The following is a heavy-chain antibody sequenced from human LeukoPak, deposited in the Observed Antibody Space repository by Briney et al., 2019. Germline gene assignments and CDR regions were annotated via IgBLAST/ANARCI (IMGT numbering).Heavy chain of an antibody. CDR1: GYSFTSYW. J-gene: IGHJ3*02. CDR3: ARPGREDSDRWENAFDI. D-gene: IGHD1-26*01. CDR2: IYPGDSDT. V-gene: IGHV5-51*01. Sequence: GESLKISCKGSGYSFTSYWIGWVRQMPGKGLEWMGNIYPGDSDTRDSPSFQGQVTISADKSISTAYLQWSSLKASDTAMYYCARPGREDSDRWENAFDIWGQGTMVTVSS.